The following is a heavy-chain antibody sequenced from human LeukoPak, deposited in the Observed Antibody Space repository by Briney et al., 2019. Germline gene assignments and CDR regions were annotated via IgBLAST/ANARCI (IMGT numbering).Heavy chain of an antibody. J-gene: IGHJ4*02. Sequence: ASVKVSCKASGYTFTSNYIHWVRQATGQGLEWMGWMNPNSGNTGYAQKFQGRVTMTRNTSISTAYMELSSLRSEDTAVYYCARIVAVAADWGQGTLVTVSS. V-gene: IGHV1-8*02. CDR2: MNPNSGNT. CDR3: ARIVAVAAD. CDR1: GYTFTSNY. D-gene: IGHD6-19*01.